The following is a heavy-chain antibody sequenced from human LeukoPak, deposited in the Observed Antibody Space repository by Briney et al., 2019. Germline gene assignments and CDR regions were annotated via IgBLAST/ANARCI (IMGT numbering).Heavy chain of an antibody. CDR1: GFTFSDYY. V-gene: IGHV3-11*01. Sequence: GGSLRLSCAASGFTFSDYYMNWIRQAPGKGLEWVSYISSNGNTTYYADSVKGRFTISRDNSKNTLYLQMNSLRAEDTAVYYCAKETRYYDILTGYYDYFDYWGQGTLVTVSS. J-gene: IGHJ4*02. CDR2: ISSNGNTT. D-gene: IGHD3-9*01. CDR3: AKETRYYDILTGYYDYFDY.